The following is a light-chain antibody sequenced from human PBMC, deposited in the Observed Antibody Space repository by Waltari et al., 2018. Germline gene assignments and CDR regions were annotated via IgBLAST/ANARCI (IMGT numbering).Light chain of an antibody. CDR2: AAS. CDR3: QQSYSTPVT. J-gene: IGKJ3*01. V-gene: IGKV1-39*01. Sequence: DIQMTQSPSSLSASVGDRVTITCGASQSICSYLKWYQPKPGKAPKLLIYAASSLQSGVPSRFRGSGSGTDFTLTISSRQPEDFADYYGQQSYSTPVTFGPGTKGDSK. CDR1: QSICSY.